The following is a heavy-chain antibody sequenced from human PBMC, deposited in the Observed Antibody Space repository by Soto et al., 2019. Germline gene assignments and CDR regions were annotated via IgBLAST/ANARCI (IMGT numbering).Heavy chain of an antibody. V-gene: IGHV3-23*01. D-gene: IGHD1-7*01. CDR2: ISGSGGKT. CDR3: AKDRAGTTAFDY. J-gene: IGHJ4*02. Sequence: HLGGSLRLSCTASGFTFSSYALSWVRQAPGKGLEWVSAISGSGGKTYYADSVKGRFTISRDNSKNTLYLQMNSLRAEDTAVYYCAKDRAGTTAFDYWGQGTLVTVSS. CDR1: GFTFSSYA.